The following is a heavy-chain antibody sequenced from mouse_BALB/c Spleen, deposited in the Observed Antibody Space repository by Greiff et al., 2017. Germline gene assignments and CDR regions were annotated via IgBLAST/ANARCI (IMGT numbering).Heavy chain of an antibody. V-gene: IGHV5-6-3*01. CDR1: GFTFSSYG. CDR2: INSNGGST. D-gene: IGHD1-1*01. J-gene: IGHJ4*01. Sequence: EVKLMESGGGLVQPGGSLKLSCAASGFTFSSYGMSWVRQTPDKRLELVATINSNGGSTYYPDSVKGRFTISRDNAKNTLYLQMSSLKSEDTAMYYCAREGIRYYCGSSYYAMDYWGQGTSVTVSS. CDR3: AREGIRYYCGSSYYAMDY.